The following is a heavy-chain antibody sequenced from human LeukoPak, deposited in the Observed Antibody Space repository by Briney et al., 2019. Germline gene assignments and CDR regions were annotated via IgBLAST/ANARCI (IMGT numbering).Heavy chain of an antibody. D-gene: IGHD3-10*02. Sequence: SGGSLRLSCAASGFTFSNSGMHWVRQAPGKGLEWVAVIWYDGSNEYYADAVKGRFIISGDNSKNTVHLQMNSLRVEDTSVYYCAREISMFVNAFDLWGQGTLVAVSS. CDR2: IWYDGSNE. J-gene: IGHJ3*01. CDR1: GFTFSNSG. V-gene: IGHV3-33*01. CDR3: AREISMFVNAFDL.